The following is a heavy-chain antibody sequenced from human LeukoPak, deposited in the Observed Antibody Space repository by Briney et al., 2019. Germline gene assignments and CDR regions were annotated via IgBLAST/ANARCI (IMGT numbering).Heavy chain of an antibody. CDR2: INYNLGGT. J-gene: IGHJ6*03. Sequence: ASVKVSCKASVNTFTGYYVHWVRQAPGQGLEWMGWINYNLGGTHHAQKFQGRVTMTRDTSIGTAYMELSRLRSDDTAVYYCSRGGRFGDDYMDVWGKGTTVTVSS. D-gene: IGHD3-10*01. CDR3: SRGGRFGDDYMDV. CDR1: VNTFTGYY. V-gene: IGHV1-2*02.